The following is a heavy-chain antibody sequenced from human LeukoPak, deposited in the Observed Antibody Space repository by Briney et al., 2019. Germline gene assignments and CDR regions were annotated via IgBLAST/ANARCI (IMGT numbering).Heavy chain of an antibody. J-gene: IGHJ4*02. CDR1: GFIFSRYG. D-gene: IGHD1-1*01. CDR2: IKSKTDGGTT. V-gene: IGHV3-15*01. CDR3: TTGVYKWIDLGS. Sequence: GGSLRLSCETSGFIFSRYGMNWVRQAPGKGLEWVGRIKSKTDGGTTDCAAPVKGRFTISRDDSKNTLYLQMNSLKTEDTAVYYCTTGVYKWIDLGSWGQGTLVTVSS.